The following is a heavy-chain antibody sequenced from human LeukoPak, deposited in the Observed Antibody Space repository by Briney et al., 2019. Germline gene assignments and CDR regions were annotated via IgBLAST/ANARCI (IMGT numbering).Heavy chain of an antibody. CDR1: GFTFSTYP. D-gene: IGHD4-17*01. CDR2: ISASGGVT. V-gene: IGHV3-23*01. CDR3: ALTTLTTRLQLFA. J-gene: IGHJ5*02. Sequence: PGGSLRLSCAASGFTFSTYPMSCVRQAPGKGLEWVSTISASGGVTHYADSVQGRFTISRDNSKNAVYLQINSLRGEDTAVYYCALTTLTTRLQLFAWGQGTLVTVSS.